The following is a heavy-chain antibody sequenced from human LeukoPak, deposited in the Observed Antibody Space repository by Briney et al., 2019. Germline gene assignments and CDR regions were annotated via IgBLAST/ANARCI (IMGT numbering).Heavy chain of an antibody. CDR2: MNPNSGHT. CDR1: GYTFTSYD. V-gene: IGHV1-8*01. D-gene: IGHD2/OR15-2a*01. CDR3: ARAGLWRVSTTDY. Sequence: ASVKVSFKASGYTFTSYDINWVRQATGQGLEWMGWMNPNSGHTGYAQKFQGRVTMTRNTSISTAYMELSSLRSEDTAVYYCARAGLWRVSTTDYWGQGTLVTVSS. J-gene: IGHJ4*02.